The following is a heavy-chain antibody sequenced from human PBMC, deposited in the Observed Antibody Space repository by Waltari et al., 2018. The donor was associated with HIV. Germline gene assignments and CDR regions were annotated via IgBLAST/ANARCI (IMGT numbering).Heavy chain of an antibody. J-gene: IGHJ4*02. D-gene: IGHD4-17*01. V-gene: IGHV4-61*02. CDR3: ARATGDSPFDY. CDR1: GGYISSGIYY. CDR2: IYTTRST. Sequence: QVQLQESGPGLVKPSQTLSLTCTVPGGYISSGIYYCSWIRQPAGKGLEWIGRIYTTRSTNYNPSLKSRVTISVDTSKNQLSLKLSSVTAADTAVYYCARATGDSPFDYWGQGTLVTVSS.